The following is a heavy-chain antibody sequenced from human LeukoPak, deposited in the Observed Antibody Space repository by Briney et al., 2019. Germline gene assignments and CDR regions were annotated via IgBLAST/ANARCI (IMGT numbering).Heavy chain of an antibody. CDR2: ISYDGSNK. J-gene: IGHJ1*01. CDR3: ARDGVDSSGSRRIYSQH. Sequence: LSLTCAVYGGSFSGYYWSWIRQPPGKGLEWVAVISYDGSNKYYADSVKGRFTISRDNSKNTLYLQMNSLRAEDTAVYYCARDGVDSSGSRRIYSQHWGQGTLVTVSS. CDR1: GGSFSGYY. V-gene: IGHV3-30-3*01. D-gene: IGHD6-19*01.